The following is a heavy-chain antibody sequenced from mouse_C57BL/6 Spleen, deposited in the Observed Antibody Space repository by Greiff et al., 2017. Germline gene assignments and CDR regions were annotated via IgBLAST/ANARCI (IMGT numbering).Heavy chain of an antibody. CDR2: INPNNGGT. CDR1: GYTFTDYN. V-gene: IGHV1-18*01. D-gene: IGHD1-1*01. Sequence: VQLQQSGPELVKPGASVKIPCKASGYTFTDYNMDWVKQSHGKSLEWIGDINPNNGGTNYNQKFKGKATLTVDKASSTAYMELRSLTSEDTAVYYCARGVDYGRSGFAYWGQGTLVTVSA. J-gene: IGHJ3*01. CDR3: ARGVDYGRSGFAY.